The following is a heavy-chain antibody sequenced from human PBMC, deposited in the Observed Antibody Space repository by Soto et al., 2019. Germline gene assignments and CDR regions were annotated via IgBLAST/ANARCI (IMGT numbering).Heavy chain of an antibody. CDR1: GVTFNPYA. CDR3: ARGAYFDGSGLQLDAFDT. Sequence: ASVKVSCQASGVTFNPYAIIWVRQAPGKGLEWVGGIIPFFGTANYGQKFQGRVTITADESTTTTYMELSSLTSEDTAVYYCARGAYFDGSGLQLDAFDTWGHGTMVTVSS. CDR2: IIPFFGTA. D-gene: IGHD3-22*01. J-gene: IGHJ3*02. V-gene: IGHV1-69*13.